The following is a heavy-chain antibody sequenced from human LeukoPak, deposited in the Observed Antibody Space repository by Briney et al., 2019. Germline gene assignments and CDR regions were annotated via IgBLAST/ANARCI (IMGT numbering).Heavy chain of an antibody. Sequence: PGGSLRLSCAASGFTFTGYWMSWVRQAPGKGLEWVANIKQDGSEKYYVDSVKGRFTISRDNAKNSLYLQMNSLRAEDTALYYCARGLRGYSQDYWGQGTLVTVSS. D-gene: IGHD5-12*01. CDR3: ARGLRGYSQDY. V-gene: IGHV3-7*01. CDR2: IKQDGSEK. CDR1: GFTFTGYW. J-gene: IGHJ4*02.